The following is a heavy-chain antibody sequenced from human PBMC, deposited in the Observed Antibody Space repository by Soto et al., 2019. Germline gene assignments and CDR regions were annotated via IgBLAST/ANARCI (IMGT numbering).Heavy chain of an antibody. J-gene: IGHJ6*02. D-gene: IGHD3-10*02. CDR1: GGSISSSNW. CDR2: IYHSGST. V-gene: IGHV4-4*02. Sequence: QVQLQESGPGLVKPSGTLSLTCAVSGGSISSSNWWSWVRQPPGKGLEWIGEIYHSGSTNYNPSLKGRVTISVDKSKNQFSLRLSSVTAADTAVYYCASVRGGYYYAMDVWGQGTTVTVSS. CDR3: ASVRGGYYYAMDV.